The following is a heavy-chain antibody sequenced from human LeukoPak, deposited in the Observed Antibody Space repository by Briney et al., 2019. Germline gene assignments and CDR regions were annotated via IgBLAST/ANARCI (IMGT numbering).Heavy chain of an antibody. Sequence: GGSLRLSCAASGFTFSSYGMHWVRQAPGKGLEWVAVISYDGSNKYYADSVKGRFTISRDNSKNTLYLQMNSLRAEDTAVYYCAKPGFVLRYFDWLWGGAIDYWGQGTLVTVSS. J-gene: IGHJ4*02. D-gene: IGHD3-9*01. CDR2: ISYDGSNK. CDR1: GFTFSSYG. V-gene: IGHV3-30*18. CDR3: AKPGFVLRYFDWLWGGAIDY.